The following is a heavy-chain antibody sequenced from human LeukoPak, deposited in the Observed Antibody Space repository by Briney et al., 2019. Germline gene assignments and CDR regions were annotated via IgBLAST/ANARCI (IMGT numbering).Heavy chain of an antibody. CDR2: IYHSGST. J-gene: IGHJ5*02. CDR1: GGSISSGGYY. V-gene: IGHV4-30-2*01. D-gene: IGHD6-19*01. Sequence: PSQTLSLTCTVSGGSISSGGYYWSWLRQPPGKGLEWIGYIYHSGSTYYNPSLKSRVTISVDRSKNQFSLKLSSVTAADTAVYYCAKVVSGWFDPWGQGTLVTVSS. CDR3: AKVVSGWFDP.